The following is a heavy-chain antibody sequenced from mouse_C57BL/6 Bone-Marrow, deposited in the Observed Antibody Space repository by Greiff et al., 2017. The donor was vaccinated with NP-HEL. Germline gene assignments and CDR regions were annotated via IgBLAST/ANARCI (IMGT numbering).Heavy chain of an antibody. CDR3: ARSDYYGSKDYFDY. CDR1: GYTFTNYW. Sequence: QVQLKQSGAELVRPGTSVKMSCKASGYTFTNYWIGWAKQRPGHGLAWIGDIYPGGGYTNYNAKFKGKATLTADKSSSTAYMQFSSLTSEDSASYCCARSDYYGSKDYFDYWGQGTTLTVSS. D-gene: IGHD1-1*01. J-gene: IGHJ2*01. CDR2: IYPGGGYT. V-gene: IGHV1-63*01.